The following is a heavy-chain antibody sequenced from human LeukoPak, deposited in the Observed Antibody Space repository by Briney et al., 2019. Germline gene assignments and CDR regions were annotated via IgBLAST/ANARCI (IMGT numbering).Heavy chain of an antibody. V-gene: IGHV3-23*01. CDR1: GFTFSTYG. Sequence: PGGSLRLSCVASGFTFSTYGMSWVRQAPGKGLEWVSAISGSGGSTYYADSVKGRFTISRDNSKNTLYLQMNSLRVEDTAVYYCARDPGIAAAGTVGYFDSWGQGILVTVSS. D-gene: IGHD6-13*01. CDR3: ARDPGIAAAGTVGYFDS. CDR2: ISGSGGST. J-gene: IGHJ4*02.